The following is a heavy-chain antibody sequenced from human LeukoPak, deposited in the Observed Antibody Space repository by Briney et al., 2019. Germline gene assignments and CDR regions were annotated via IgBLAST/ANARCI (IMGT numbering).Heavy chain of an antibody. CDR3: ARAGYGGLNYFDY. Sequence: SETLSLTCTVSGGSISSYYWSWIRQPPGKGLEWIGYIYYSGSTNYNPSLKSRVTISVDTSKNQFSLKLSSVTAADTAVYYCARAGYGGLNYFDYWGQGTLVTVSS. CDR2: IYYSGST. J-gene: IGHJ4*02. CDR1: GGSISSYY. D-gene: IGHD4-23*01. V-gene: IGHV4-59*01.